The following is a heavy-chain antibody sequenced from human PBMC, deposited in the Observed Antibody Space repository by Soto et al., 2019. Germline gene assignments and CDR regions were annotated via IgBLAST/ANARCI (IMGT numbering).Heavy chain of an antibody. CDR3: ARVSCSSTSCYDAFDI. Sequence: GGSLRLSCAASGFTFSSYWMSWVRQAPGKGLEWVSSISSSSSYIYYADSVKGRFTISRDNAKNSLYLQMNSLRAEDTAVYYCARVSCSSTSCYDAFDIWGQGTMVTVSS. V-gene: IGHV3-21*01. CDR1: GFTFSSYW. J-gene: IGHJ3*02. D-gene: IGHD2-2*01. CDR2: ISSSSSYI.